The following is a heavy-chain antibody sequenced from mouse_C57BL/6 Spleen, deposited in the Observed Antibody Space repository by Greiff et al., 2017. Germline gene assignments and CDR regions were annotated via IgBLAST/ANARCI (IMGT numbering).Heavy chain of an antibody. D-gene: IGHD1-1*01. CDR3: ARWDYEDWFAY. Sequence: VQLKQSGPELVKPGASVKISCKASGYAFSSSWMNWVKQRPGKGLEWIGRIYPGDGDTNYNGKFKGKATLTADKSSSTAYMQLSSLTSEDSAVYFCARWDYEDWFAYWGQGTLVTVSA. V-gene: IGHV1-82*01. CDR2: IYPGDGDT. J-gene: IGHJ3*01. CDR1: GYAFSSSW.